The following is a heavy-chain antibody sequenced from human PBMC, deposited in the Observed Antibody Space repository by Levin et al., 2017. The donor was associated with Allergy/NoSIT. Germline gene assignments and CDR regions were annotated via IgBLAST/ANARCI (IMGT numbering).Heavy chain of an antibody. CDR3: ARGEEKGYYGRDAFDI. CDR1: GFTFSSYA. Sequence: GESLKISCAASGFTFSSYAMHWVRQAPGKGLEWVAVISYDGSNKYYADSVKGRFTISRDNSKNTLYLQMNSLRAEDTAVYYCARGEEKGYYGRDAFDIWGQGTMVTVSS. CDR2: ISYDGSNK. V-gene: IGHV3-30-3*01. D-gene: IGHD3-3*01. J-gene: IGHJ3*02.